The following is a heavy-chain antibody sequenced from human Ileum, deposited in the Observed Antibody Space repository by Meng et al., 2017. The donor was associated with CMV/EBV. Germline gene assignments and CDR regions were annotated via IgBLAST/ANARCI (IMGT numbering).Heavy chain of an antibody. J-gene: IGHJ4*02. Sequence: QIPLQQSGPGLVKPSQTLSLTCDISGDSVSTNNVAWNWIRQSPLRGLEWLGRTAYRSKWDYEYSVSVKSRITISPDTSKNQFSLQLRSVTPEDTAVYYCARESELLRFDHWGQGTMVTVSS. CDR3: ARESELLRFDH. V-gene: IGHV6-1*01. CDR2: TAYRSKWDY. CDR1: GDSVSTNNVA. D-gene: IGHD6-6*01.